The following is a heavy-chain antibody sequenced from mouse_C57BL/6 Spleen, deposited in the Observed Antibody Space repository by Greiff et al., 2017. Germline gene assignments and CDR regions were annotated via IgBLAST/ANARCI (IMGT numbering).Heavy chain of an antibody. V-gene: IGHV1-59*01. Sequence: QVQLQQPGAELVRPGTSVKLSCKASGYTFTSYWMHWVKQRPGQGLEWIGVIDPSDSYTNYNQKFKGKATLTVDTSSSTAYMQLSSLTSEDSAVDNCARDYGSSYNWYFDVWGTGTTVTVSA. CDR3: ARDYGSSYNWYFDV. CDR1: GYTFTSYW. D-gene: IGHD1-1*01. CDR2: IDPSDSYT. J-gene: IGHJ1*03.